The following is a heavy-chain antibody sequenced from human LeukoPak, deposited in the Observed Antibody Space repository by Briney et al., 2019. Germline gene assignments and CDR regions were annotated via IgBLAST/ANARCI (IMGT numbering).Heavy chain of an antibody. V-gene: IGHV4-38-2*02. CDR2: IYHSGST. CDR3: ARVGEMATIDY. Sequence: SETLSLTCTVSGYSISSGYYWGWIRQPPGKGLEWIGSIYHSGSTYYNPSLKSRVTISVDTSKNQFSLKLSSVTAADTAVYYCARVGEMATIDYWGQGTLVTVSS. D-gene: IGHD5-24*01. CDR1: GYSISSGYY. J-gene: IGHJ4*02.